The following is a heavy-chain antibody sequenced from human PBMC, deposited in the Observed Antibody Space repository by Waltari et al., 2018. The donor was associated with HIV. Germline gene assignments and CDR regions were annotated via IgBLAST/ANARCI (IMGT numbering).Heavy chain of an antibody. D-gene: IGHD6-13*01. V-gene: IGHV3-33*01. Sequence: QVQLVESGGGVVQLGRSLILSCATSGFTLSSHGMHWVRQAPGKGLEWVTVIWYDGSKKYYADSVKGRFTISRDNSRNTLYLQMNSLRIEDTAVYYCARKYSSSWGAPFDYWGQGTLVTVSS. CDR2: IWYDGSKK. J-gene: IGHJ4*02. CDR1: GFTLSSHG. CDR3: ARKYSSSWGAPFDY.